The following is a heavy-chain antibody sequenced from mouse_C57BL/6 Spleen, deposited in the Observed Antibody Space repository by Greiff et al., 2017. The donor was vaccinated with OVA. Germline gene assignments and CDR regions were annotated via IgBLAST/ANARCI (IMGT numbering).Heavy chain of an antibody. CDR2: INPNNGGT. CDR1: GYTFTDYN. V-gene: IGHV1-18*01. CDR3: ARSELGLFAY. D-gene: IGHD4-1*01. J-gene: IGHJ3*01. Sequence: EVMLVESGPELVKPGASVKIPCKASGYTFTDYNMDWVKQSHGKSLEWIGDINPNNGGTIYNQKFKGKATLTVDKSSSTAYMELRSLTSEDTAVYYCARSELGLFAYWGQGTLVTVSA.